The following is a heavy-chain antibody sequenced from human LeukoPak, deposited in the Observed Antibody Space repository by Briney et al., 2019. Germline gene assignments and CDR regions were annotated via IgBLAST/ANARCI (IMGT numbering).Heavy chain of an antibody. CDR3: ARDLVAAASTDEDY. Sequence: PGGSLRLSCAASGFSFSSHNMNWVRQAPGKGLEWVSSISSSSSYIYYADSVKGRFTISRDNAKNSLYLQMNSLRAEDTAVYYCARDLVAAASTDEDYWGQGTLVTVSS. D-gene: IGHD6-13*01. J-gene: IGHJ4*02. V-gene: IGHV3-21*01. CDR2: ISSSSSYI. CDR1: GFSFSSHN.